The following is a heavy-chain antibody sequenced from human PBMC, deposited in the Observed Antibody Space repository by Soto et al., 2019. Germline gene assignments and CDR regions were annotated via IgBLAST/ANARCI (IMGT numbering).Heavy chain of an antibody. V-gene: IGHV4-59*01. CDR1: GVSIRSNY. Sequence: SLTCSVSGVSIRSNYWTWIRQSPGKGLEWIGYIYFTGTTNYNPSLKSRVSISLDTSKNQMSLKLNSMTAADTAVYYCARGDGYYDLWSGYFDPWGQGTLVTVSS. J-gene: IGHJ5*02. CDR3: ARGDGYYDLWSGYFDP. CDR2: IYFTGTT. D-gene: IGHD3-3*01.